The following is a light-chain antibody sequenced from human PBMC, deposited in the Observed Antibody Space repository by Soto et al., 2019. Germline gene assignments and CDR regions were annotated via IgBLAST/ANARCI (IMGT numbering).Light chain of an antibody. Sequence: EIVLTHSPGTLSLSPWEIATLSCRASQSVSSSYLAWYQQKPGQAPRLLIYGASSRATGIPDRFSGSGSGTDFTLTISRLEPEDFATYYCQQSYSTPWTFGQGTKVDIK. CDR1: QSVSSSY. CDR3: QQSYSTPWT. V-gene: IGKV3-20*01. CDR2: GAS. J-gene: IGKJ1*01.